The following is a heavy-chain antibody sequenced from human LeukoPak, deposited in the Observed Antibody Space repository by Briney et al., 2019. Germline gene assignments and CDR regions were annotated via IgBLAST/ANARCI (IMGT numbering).Heavy chain of an antibody. D-gene: IGHD3-3*01. V-gene: IGHV1-69*05. CDR1: GGTFSSYA. Sequence: GASVKVSCKASGGTFSSYAISWVRQAPGQGLEWMGGIIPIFGTANYAQKFQGRVTITTDESTSTAYVELSSLRSEDTAVYYCATTFGVVQNWFDPWGQGTLVTVSS. CDR3: ATTFGVVQNWFDP. CDR2: IIPIFGTA. J-gene: IGHJ5*02.